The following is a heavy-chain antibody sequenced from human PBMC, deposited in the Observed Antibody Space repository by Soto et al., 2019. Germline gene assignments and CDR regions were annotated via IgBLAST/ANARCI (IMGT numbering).Heavy chain of an antibody. D-gene: IGHD3-22*01. CDR2: IIPIFGTA. CDR1: GGTFSSYA. CDR3: ASNPASYYYDSSGDPPDGMDV. V-gene: IGHV1-69*13. Sequence: GASVKVSCKASGGTFSSYAISWVRQAPGQGLEWMGGIIPIFGTANYAQKFQGRVTITADESTSTAYMELSSLRSEDTAVYYCASNPASYYYDSSGDPPDGMDVWGQGTTVTVSS. J-gene: IGHJ6*02.